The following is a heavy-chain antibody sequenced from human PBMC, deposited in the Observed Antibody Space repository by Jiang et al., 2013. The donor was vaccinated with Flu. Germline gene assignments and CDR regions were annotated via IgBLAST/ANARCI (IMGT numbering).Heavy chain of an antibody. CDR3: ARGVGIVLMVYQYYFDY. V-gene: IGHV4-59*01. CDR1: GGSISSYY. D-gene: IGHD2-8*01. CDR2: IYYSGST. J-gene: IGHJ4*02. Sequence: SGLVKPSETLSLTCTVSGGSISSYYWSWIRQPPGKGLEWIGYIYYSGSTNYNPSLKSRVTISVDTSKNQFSLKLSSVTAADTAVYYCARGVGIVLMVYQYYFDYWAREPWSPSPQ.